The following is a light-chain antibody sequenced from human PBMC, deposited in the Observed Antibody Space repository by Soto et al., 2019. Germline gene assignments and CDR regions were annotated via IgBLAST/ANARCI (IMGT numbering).Light chain of an antibody. CDR3: QSCDSSLSGSGV. V-gene: IGLV1-40*01. CDR2: GNI. CDR1: ISNIWAGYD. J-gene: IGLJ1*01. Sequence: QSVLSQPPSVSGAPGQRVTISFTGSISNIWAGYDVHWYQQLPGTAPKLLIYGNINRPSGVPDRLSWYKSGTSASLAITGLQPEDEAYYYCQSCDSSLSGSGVFATGTKVPVL.